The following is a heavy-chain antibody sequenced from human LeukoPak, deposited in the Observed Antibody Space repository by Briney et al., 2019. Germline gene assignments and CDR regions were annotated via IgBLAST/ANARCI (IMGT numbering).Heavy chain of an antibody. D-gene: IGHD2-15*01. V-gene: IGHV4-4*07. CDR2: IYTSGST. J-gene: IGHJ5*02. CDR3: ARDREYCSGGSCYSNFDP. CDR1: GGSISSYY. Sequence: PSETLSLTCAVYGGSISSYYWSWIRQPAGKGLEWIGRIYTSGSTNYNPSLKSRVTISVDKSKNQFSLKLSSVTAADTAVYYCARDREYCSGGSCYSNFDPWGQGTLVTVSS.